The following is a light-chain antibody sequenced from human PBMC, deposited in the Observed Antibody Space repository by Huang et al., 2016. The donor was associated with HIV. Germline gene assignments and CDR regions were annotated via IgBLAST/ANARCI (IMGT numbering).Light chain of an antibody. V-gene: IGKV1-39*01. CDR1: QTISSH. CDR3: QQTYSAPT. Sequence: DIQMTQSPSSLSASVGDRVTITCRASQTISSHLNWYQQKPRKAPTVLIYGATNLQSGVPSRFSGSASGTDFTLTISSLQPEDFATYYCQQTYSAPTFGQGTKVEIK. J-gene: IGKJ1*01. CDR2: GAT.